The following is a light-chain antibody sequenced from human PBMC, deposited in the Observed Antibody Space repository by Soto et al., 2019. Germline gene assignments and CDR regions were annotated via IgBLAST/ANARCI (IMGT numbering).Light chain of an antibody. CDR3: ASGDDSLNGHV. CDR1: SSNIASNT. Sequence: QSVLTQPPSASGTPGQRVTVSCSGSSSNIASNTVNWYQQLPGTAPKLLIYSNDQRPSGVPDRCSASKSGTSASLAISGLQSEDEADYYCASGDDSLNGHVFGTGTKVTVL. CDR2: SND. J-gene: IGLJ1*01. V-gene: IGLV1-44*01.